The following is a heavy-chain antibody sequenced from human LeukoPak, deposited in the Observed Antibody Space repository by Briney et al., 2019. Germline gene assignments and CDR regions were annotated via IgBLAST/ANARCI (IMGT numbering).Heavy chain of an antibody. V-gene: IGHV1-69*05. D-gene: IGHD3-10*01. CDR3: ERANYYGSGSDYYYYYYYMDV. CDR1: GGTFSSYA. Sequence: ASVKVSCKASGGTFSSYAISWVRQAPGQGLEWMGGIIPIFGTANYAQKFQGRVTITTDESTSTAYMELSSLRSEDTAVYYCERANYYGSGSDYYYYYYYMDVWGKGTTVTVSS. CDR2: IIPIFGTA. J-gene: IGHJ6*03.